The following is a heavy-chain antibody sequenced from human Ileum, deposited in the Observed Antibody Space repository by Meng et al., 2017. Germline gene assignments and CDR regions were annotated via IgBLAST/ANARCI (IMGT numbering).Heavy chain of an antibody. D-gene: IGHD3-10*01. V-gene: IGHV4-4*02. CDR1: GGIIFNSNW. J-gene: IGHJ4*02. Sequence: QVQLQGSGPGLVKPSGTLSLTVACSGGIIFNSNWWIWVRQPPGKGLEWIGQIYHSGSTNYNPSLTSRVTISVDKSRNQFSLKLSSVTAADTAVYYCARHGSGSYPYLEYWGQGTLVTVSS. CDR3: ARHGSGSYPYLEY. CDR2: IYHSGST.